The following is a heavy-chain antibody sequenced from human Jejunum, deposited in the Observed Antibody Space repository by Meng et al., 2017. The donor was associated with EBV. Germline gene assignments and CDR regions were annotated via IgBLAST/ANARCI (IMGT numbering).Heavy chain of an antibody. J-gene: IGHJ5*02. D-gene: IGHD3-10*01. Sequence: QMKLQESSPGLVKPSETLSLTCTVSGGSISSSSYHWGWLRQPPGKGLEWIGSIYYSGSTYYNPSLKSRVTISVDTSKNQFSLKLSSVTAADTAVYYCARRGGEGWFDPWGQGTLVTVSS. V-gene: IGHV4-39*01. CDR2: IYYSGST. CDR1: GGSISSSSYH. CDR3: ARRGGEGWFDP.